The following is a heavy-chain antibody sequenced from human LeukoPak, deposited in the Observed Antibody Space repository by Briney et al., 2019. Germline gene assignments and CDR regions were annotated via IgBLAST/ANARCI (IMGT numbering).Heavy chain of an antibody. Sequence: QPGGSLRLSCAASGFTFSSYAMHWVRQAPGKGLEWVAVISYDGSNKYYADSVKGRFTISRDNSKNTLYLQMNSLRAEDTAVYYCARDTALSGTRRVHDYWGQGTLVTVSS. CDR1: GFTFSSYA. J-gene: IGHJ4*02. V-gene: IGHV3-30-3*01. D-gene: IGHD1-7*01. CDR2: ISYDGSNK. CDR3: ARDTALSGTRRVHDY.